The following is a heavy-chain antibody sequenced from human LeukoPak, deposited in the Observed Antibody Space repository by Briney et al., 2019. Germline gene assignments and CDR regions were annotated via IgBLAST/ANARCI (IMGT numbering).Heavy chain of an antibody. CDR3: AKDVGELLTFTDY. D-gene: IGHD3-10*01. Sequence: GGSLRLSCAASGFTFDDYAIHWVRQAPGKGLEWVSGISWNSGSIGYADSVKGRFTISRDNAKNSLYLQMNSLRAEDTALYYCAKDVGELLTFTDYWSQRTLVTVSS. V-gene: IGHV3-9*01. CDR2: ISWNSGSI. CDR1: GFTFDDYA. J-gene: IGHJ4*02.